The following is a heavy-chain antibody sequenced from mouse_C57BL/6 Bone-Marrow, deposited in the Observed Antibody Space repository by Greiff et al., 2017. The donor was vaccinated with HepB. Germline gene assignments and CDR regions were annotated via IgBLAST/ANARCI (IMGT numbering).Heavy chain of an antibody. D-gene: IGHD1-1*01. V-gene: IGHV1-75*01. CDR1: GYTFTDYY. CDR3: ARDYGSSVPYWYFDV. Sequence: VQLQQSGPELVKPGASVKISCKASGYTFTDYYINWVKQRPGQGLEWIGWIFPGSGSTYYNEQFKGKATLTVDKSSSTAYMLLSSLTSEDSAVYFCARDYGSSVPYWYFDVWGTGTTVTVSS. J-gene: IGHJ1*03. CDR2: IFPGSGST.